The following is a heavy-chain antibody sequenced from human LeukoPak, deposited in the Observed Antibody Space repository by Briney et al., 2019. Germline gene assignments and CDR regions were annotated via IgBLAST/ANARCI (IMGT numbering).Heavy chain of an antibody. CDR1: GYTFTSFY. CDR2: INPSGGST. Sequence: ASVKVSCKASGYTFTSFYMHWVRHAPGQGLEWMGIINPSGGSTSYAQKFQGRVTMTRDTSTSTVYMELSSLRSGDTAVYYCAREVGGAFDIWGQGTMVTVSS. J-gene: IGHJ3*02. V-gene: IGHV1-46*01. CDR3: AREVGGAFDI.